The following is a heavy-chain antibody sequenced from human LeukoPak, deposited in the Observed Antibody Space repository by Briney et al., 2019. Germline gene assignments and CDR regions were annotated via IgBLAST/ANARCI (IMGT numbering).Heavy chain of an antibody. Sequence: ASVKVSCKASGGTFSSYTISWVRQAPGQGLEWMGRIIPILGIANYAQKFQGRVTITADKSTSTAYVELSSLRSEDTAVYYCARAPYYYDSSGYPPLWGQGTLVTVSS. V-gene: IGHV1-69*02. J-gene: IGHJ4*02. CDR1: GGTFSSYT. CDR3: ARAPYYYDSSGYPPL. D-gene: IGHD3-22*01. CDR2: IIPILGIA.